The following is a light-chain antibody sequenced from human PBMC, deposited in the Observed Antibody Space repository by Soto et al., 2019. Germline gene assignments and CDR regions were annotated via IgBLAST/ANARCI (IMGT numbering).Light chain of an antibody. V-gene: IGLV2-11*01. CDR2: DVI. J-gene: IGLJ1*01. CDR1: SSDFGGSNY. CDR3: CSYAGINNFV. Sequence: QSVLTQPRSVSGSPGQSVSISCTGTSSDFGGSNYVSWYQQHPGKAPKLIIYDVIKRPSGVPDRFSGSKSGNTASLTISGLQAEDEADYFCCSYAGINNFVFGSGTKVTVL.